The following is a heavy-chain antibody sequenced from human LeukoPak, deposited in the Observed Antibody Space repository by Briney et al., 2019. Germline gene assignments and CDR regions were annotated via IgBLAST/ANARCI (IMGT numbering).Heavy chain of an antibody. CDR2: INPSGGST. Sequence: PMASVKVSCKASGYTFTSYYMHWVRQAPGQGLEWMGIINPSGGSTSYAQKFQGRVTMTRDMSTSTVYMELSSLRSEDTAVYYCAREAYGSGSYYNGLIAYWGQEPWSPSPQ. V-gene: IGHV1-46*01. J-gene: IGHJ4*01. CDR1: GYTFTSYY. D-gene: IGHD3-10*01. CDR3: AREAYGSGSYYNGLIAY.